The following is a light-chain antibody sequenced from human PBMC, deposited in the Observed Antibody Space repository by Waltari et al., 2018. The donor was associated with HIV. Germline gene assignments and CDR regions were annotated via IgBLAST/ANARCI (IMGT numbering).Light chain of an antibody. V-gene: IGLV2-23*02. Sequence: QSALTQPASVSGSPGQSITISCPGTSSDVGGSNYVSWYQQPPGQAPKLLIYDVTKRPSGVSNRLSGSKSGNTASLTISGLQAEDEAAYYCCSYAGSSTVIFGGGTKLTVL. CDR3: CSYAGSSTVI. J-gene: IGLJ2*01. CDR2: DVT. CDR1: SSDVGGSNY.